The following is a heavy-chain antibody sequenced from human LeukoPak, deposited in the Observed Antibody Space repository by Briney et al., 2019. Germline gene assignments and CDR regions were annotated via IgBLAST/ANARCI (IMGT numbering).Heavy chain of an antibody. D-gene: IGHD2-15*01. J-gene: IGHJ6*03. V-gene: IGHV3-23*01. CDR2: INGGGNTT. CDR3: TNELHVAEAVDDYYYFYMDV. Sequence: GESLRLSCAAWGIAFSIFAMGSVRQSPGKGLEWLSTINGGGNTTFYADSVKGRFTISRDNSKNALYLHMDSLRPDDTAIYYCTNELHVAEAVDDYYYFYMDVWGRGTAVTVSS. CDR1: GIAFSIFA.